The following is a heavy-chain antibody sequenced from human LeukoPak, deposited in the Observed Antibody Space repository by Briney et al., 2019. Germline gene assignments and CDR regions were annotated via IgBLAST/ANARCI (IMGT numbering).Heavy chain of an antibody. V-gene: IGHV4-39*07. Sequence: PSETLSLTCTVSGGSISSSSYYWGWIRQPPGKGLEWIGSIYYRGSTLYNPSLKSRVTISVDTSKNQFSLKLSSVTAADTAVYYCARTYYYDSSGPYYWGQGTLVTVSS. CDR3: ARTYYYDSSGPYY. J-gene: IGHJ4*02. D-gene: IGHD3-22*01. CDR1: GGSISSSSYY. CDR2: IYYRGST.